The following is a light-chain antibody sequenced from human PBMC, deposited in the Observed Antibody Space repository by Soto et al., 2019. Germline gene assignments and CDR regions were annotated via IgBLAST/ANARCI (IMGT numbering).Light chain of an antibody. CDR2: EVS. V-gene: IGLV2-23*02. CDR1: SSNVENYNL. Sequence: QSALTQPASVSESPGQSITISCTGTSSNVENYNLVSWYQQYPGKAPKLMIFEVSKRPSGVSNRFSASKSGDTASLTISGLQAEDEADYYCCAYGGSTTVFGTGTKVTVL. J-gene: IGLJ1*01. CDR3: CAYGGSTTV.